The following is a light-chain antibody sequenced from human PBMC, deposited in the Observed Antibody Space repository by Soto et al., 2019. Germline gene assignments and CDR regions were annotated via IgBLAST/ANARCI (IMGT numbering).Light chain of an antibody. Sequence: QSALTQAASVSGSPGQSITISCTGTSSDVGGYNYVSWYQQHPGKAPKLIIYDVSNRPSEVSNRFSGSKSGNTASLTISGLQAEDEADYYCTSYTSGSTWVFGGGTQLTVL. V-gene: IGLV2-14*01. J-gene: IGLJ3*02. CDR1: SSDVGGYNY. CDR3: TSYTSGSTWV. CDR2: DVS.